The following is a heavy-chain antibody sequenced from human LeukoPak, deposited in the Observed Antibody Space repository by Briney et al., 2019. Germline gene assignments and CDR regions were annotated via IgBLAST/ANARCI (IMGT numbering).Heavy chain of an antibody. Sequence: ASVKVSCKASGYTFTSYGISWVRQAPGQGLEWMGWISAYNGNTNYAQKLQGRVTMTTDTSTSTAYMELRSLGSDDTAVYYCARVSMVWDAFDIWGQGTMVTVSS. J-gene: IGHJ3*02. CDR2: ISAYNGNT. CDR3: ARVSMVWDAFDI. V-gene: IGHV1-18*01. CDR1: GYTFTSYG. D-gene: IGHD2-8*01.